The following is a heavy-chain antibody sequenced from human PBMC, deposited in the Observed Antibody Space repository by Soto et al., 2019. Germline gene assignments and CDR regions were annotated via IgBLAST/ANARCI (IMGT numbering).Heavy chain of an antibody. CDR1: GFTFSSYA. V-gene: IGHV3-23*01. Sequence: GGSLRLSCAASGFTFSSYAMSWVRQAPGKGLEWVSAISGSGGSTYYADSVKGRFTISRDNSKNTLYLQMNSLRAEDTAAYYCAKDSFGYDSSGYYYLGFDYWGQGTLVTVSS. J-gene: IGHJ4*02. CDR3: AKDSFGYDSSGYYYLGFDY. D-gene: IGHD3-22*01. CDR2: ISGSGGST.